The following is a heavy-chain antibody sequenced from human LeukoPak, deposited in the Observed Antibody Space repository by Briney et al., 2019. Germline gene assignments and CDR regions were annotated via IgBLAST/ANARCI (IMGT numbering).Heavy chain of an antibody. CDR1: GYTFTSYG. J-gene: IGHJ3*02. CDR2: ISAYNGNT. D-gene: IGHD5-18*01. V-gene: IGHV1-18*01. CDR3: ARDPTRGYSYGYVYNAFDI. Sequence: ASVKVSCKASGYTFTSYGISWVRQAPGQGLEWMGWISAYNGNTNYAQKFQGRVTITTDESTSTAYMELSSLRSEDTAVYYCARDPTRGYSYGYVYNAFDIWGQGTMVTVSS.